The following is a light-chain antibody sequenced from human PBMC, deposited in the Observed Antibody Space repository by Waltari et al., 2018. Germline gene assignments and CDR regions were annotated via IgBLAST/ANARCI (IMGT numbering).Light chain of an antibody. J-gene: IGKJ2*01. Sequence: EIVMTQSPVTLSVSPGERATLSCRASQSISSNLAWYQHKPGQAPRLLIYGASSRAAGIPPRFSASGSGTEFTLTITSLQLEDFATYYCQQSYKAPYTFGQGTNVEIK. V-gene: IGKV3D-15*01. CDR2: GAS. CDR1: QSISSN. CDR3: QQSYKAPYT.